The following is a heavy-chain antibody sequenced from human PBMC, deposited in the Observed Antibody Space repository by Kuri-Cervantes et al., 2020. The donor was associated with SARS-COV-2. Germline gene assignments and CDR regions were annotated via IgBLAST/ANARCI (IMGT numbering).Heavy chain of an antibody. V-gene: IGHV3-21*01. CDR3: ARDPAQRHFDWLLFGWFDP. Sequence: GGSLRLSCAASGFTFSDYYMSWVRQAPGKGLEWVSSISSSSSYIYYADSVKGRFTISRDSAKNSLYLQMNSLRAEDTAVYYCARDPAQRHFDWLLFGWFDPWGQGTLVTVSS. J-gene: IGHJ5*02. CDR1: GFTFSDYY. D-gene: IGHD3-9*01. CDR2: ISSSSSYI.